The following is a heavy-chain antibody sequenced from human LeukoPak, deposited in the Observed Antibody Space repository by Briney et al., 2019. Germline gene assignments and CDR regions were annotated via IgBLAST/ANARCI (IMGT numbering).Heavy chain of an antibody. V-gene: IGHV4-4*07. CDR2: IYTSGST. Sequence: SETLSLTYTVSGGSISSYYWSWIRQPAGKGLEWIGRIYTSGSTNYNPSLKSRVTMSVDTSKNQFSLKLSSVTAADTAVYYCARVQLTTVTGYFDYWGQGTLVTVSS. J-gene: IGHJ4*02. D-gene: IGHD4-17*01. CDR3: ARVQLTTVTGYFDY. CDR1: GGSISSYY.